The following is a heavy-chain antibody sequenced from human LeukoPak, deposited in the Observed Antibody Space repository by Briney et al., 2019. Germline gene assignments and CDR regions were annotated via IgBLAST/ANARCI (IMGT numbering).Heavy chain of an antibody. V-gene: IGHV3-30*04. CDR3: ARDHASYMVRGVKPDY. Sequence: PGGSLRLSCAASGFTFGSYAMHWVRQAPGKGLEWVAVISYDGSNKYYADSVEGRFTISRDNSKNTLYLQMNSLRAEDTAVYYCARDHASYMVRGVKPDYWGQGTLVTVSS. CDR1: GFTFGSYA. D-gene: IGHD3-10*01. CDR2: ISYDGSNK. J-gene: IGHJ4*02.